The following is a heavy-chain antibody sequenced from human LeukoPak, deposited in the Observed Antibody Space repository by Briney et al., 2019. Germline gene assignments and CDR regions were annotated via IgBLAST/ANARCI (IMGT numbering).Heavy chain of an antibody. CDR3: ARATEPYSSGWYGGRIIDY. CDR1: GGSFSGYY. V-gene: IGHV4-34*01. CDR2: INHSGST. J-gene: IGHJ4*02. Sequence: PSETLSLTCAVYGGSFSGYYRSWIRQPPGKGLEWIGEINHSGSTNYNPSLKSRVTISVDTSKNQSSLKLSSVTAADTAVYYCARATEPYSSGWYGGRIIDYWGQGTLVTVSS. D-gene: IGHD6-19*01.